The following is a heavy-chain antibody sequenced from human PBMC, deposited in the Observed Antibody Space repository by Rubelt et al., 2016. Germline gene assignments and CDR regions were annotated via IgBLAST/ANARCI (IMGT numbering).Heavy chain of an antibody. CDR3: AREQQLVGGWFDP. J-gene: IGHJ5*02. V-gene: IGHV1-46*04. D-gene: IGHD6-13*01. Sequence: QVQLVQSGAEVKKPGASVKVSCKASGYTFTSYYMHWVRQAPGQGLEWMGIIKPIGGSTSYEQKLQGRVTMTRDTATSTVYMEMSSLRSEDTAVYYCAREQQLVGGWFDPWGQGTLVTVSS. CDR2: IKPIGGST. CDR1: GYTFTSYY.